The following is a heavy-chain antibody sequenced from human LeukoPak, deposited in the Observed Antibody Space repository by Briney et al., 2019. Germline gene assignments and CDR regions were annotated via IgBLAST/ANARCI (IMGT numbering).Heavy chain of an antibody. V-gene: IGHV4-34*01. CDR1: GGSFSGYY. CDR3: ARGDGPRITVVRGVRKGLDY. Sequence: SETLSLTCAVYGGSFSGYYWSWIRQPPGKGLEWIGEINHSGSTNYNPSLKSRVTISVDTSKNQFSLKLSSVTAADTAVYYCARGDGPRITVVRGVRKGLDYWGQGTLVTVSS. CDR2: INHSGST. J-gene: IGHJ4*02. D-gene: IGHD3-10*01.